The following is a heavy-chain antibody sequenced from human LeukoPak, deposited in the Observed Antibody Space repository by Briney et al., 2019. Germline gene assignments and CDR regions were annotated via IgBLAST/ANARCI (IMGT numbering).Heavy chain of an antibody. CDR2: IYTGGST. Sequence: PGGSLRLSCAASGFTVSSSYISWVRQAPGKGLEWVSVIYTGGSTYYADSVKGRFTISRDNSKNTLYLQMNSLRAEDTAVYYCARGHYSSSWYFFDYWGQGTLVTVSS. V-gene: IGHV3-53*01. D-gene: IGHD6-13*01. J-gene: IGHJ4*02. CDR3: ARGHYSSSWYFFDY. CDR1: GFTVSSSY.